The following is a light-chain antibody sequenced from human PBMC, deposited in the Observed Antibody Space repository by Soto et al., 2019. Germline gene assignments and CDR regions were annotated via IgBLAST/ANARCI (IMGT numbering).Light chain of an antibody. CDR1: SSDVGAYNY. J-gene: IGLJ2*01. CDR2: DVS. CDR3: SSYTTSSTVV. V-gene: IGLV2-14*03. Sequence: QSVLTQPASVSGSPGQSITISCTGTSSDVGAYNYVSWYQQYPGKAPTLMIFDVSNRPSGVSNRFSGSKSGNTASLTISGLQAEDEADYHCSSYTTSSTVVFGGGTKVTVL.